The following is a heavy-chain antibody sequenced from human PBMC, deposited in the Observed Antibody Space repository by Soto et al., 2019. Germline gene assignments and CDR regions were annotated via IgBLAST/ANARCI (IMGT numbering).Heavy chain of an antibody. CDR3: ARGGVDYYDSSGYYFSPYYFDY. V-gene: IGHV4-30-2*01. J-gene: IGHJ4*02. D-gene: IGHD3-22*01. CDR1: GGSISSGGYY. CDR2: IYHSGST. Sequence: SETLSLTCTVSGGSISSGGYYWSWIRQHPGKGLEWIGYIYHSGSTYYNPSLKSRVTISVDRSKNQFSLKLSSVAAADTAVYYCARGGVDYYDSSGYYFSPYYFDYWGQGTLVTVSS.